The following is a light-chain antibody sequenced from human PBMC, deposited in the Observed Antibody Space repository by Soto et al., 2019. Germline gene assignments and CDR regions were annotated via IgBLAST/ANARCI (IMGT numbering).Light chain of an antibody. V-gene: IGLV8-61*01. CDR2: STN. J-gene: IGLJ3*02. Sequence: QTVVTQEPSFSVSPGGTVTLTCGLTSGSVSTTYYPSWYQQTPGQAPRTLIYSTNIRSSGVPDRFSGSILGNKAALTITGAQADDESDDHCMLYMGGGLVVVGGGTKLPAL. CDR3: MLYMGGGLVV. CDR1: SGSVSTTYY.